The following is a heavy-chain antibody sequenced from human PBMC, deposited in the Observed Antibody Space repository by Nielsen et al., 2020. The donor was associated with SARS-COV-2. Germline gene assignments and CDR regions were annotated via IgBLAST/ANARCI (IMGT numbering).Heavy chain of an antibody. D-gene: IGHD2-8*01. CDR1: GFDFFRYG. Sequence: GSLSLYCAASGFDFFRYGMHWVRQAPGKGLEWVAFIRYDGNSKYYADSVKGRFTISRDNSNNTLYLQMSSLRPEDTALYYCASPRHALMLYHMDYWGQGTLFTVSS. CDR3: ASPRHALMLYHMDY. V-gene: IGHV3-30*02. CDR2: IRYDGNSK. J-gene: IGHJ4*02.